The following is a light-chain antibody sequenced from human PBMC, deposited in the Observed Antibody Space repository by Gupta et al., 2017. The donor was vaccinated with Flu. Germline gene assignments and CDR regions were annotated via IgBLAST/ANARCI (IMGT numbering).Light chain of an antibody. Sequence: EIVLTQSPATLSLSPGERATLSCRASQSVSSYLAWYQQKPGQAPRLLIYDASNRATGIPARFSGSGSGTDFTLTISSLKPEDFAVYYCQQRSNGFTFGPGTKVDIK. V-gene: IGKV3-11*01. CDR3: QQRSNGFT. CDR1: QSVSSY. J-gene: IGKJ3*01. CDR2: DAS.